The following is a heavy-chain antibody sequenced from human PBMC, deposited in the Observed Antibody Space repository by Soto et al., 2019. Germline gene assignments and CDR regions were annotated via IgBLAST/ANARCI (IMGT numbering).Heavy chain of an antibody. D-gene: IGHD4-17*01. CDR2: ISAYNGNT. CDR3: ARIDDYGDYGPY. V-gene: IGHV1-18*01. CDR1: GYTFTSYG. Sequence: ASVKVSCKASGYTFTSYGISWVRQAPGQGLEWMGWISAYNGNTNYAQKLQGRVTMTQDTTTSTAYMELRSLRSDDTAVYYCARIDDYGDYGPYWGQGTLVTVSS. J-gene: IGHJ4*02.